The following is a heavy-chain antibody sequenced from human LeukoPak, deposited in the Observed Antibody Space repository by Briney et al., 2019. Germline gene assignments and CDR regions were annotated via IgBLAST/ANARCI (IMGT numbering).Heavy chain of an antibody. J-gene: IGHJ1*01. D-gene: IGHD5-12*01. CDR3: ASRGSGYRYFQH. V-gene: IGHV4-59*01. CDR2: ISYSGST. CDR1: GGSISSYY. Sequence: SETLSLTCTGSGGSISSYYWSWIRPPPAQGQEWIGYISYSGSTNYTPTLKSRVTISVDTSKNHFSLKLSSVTAADTAVYYCASRGSGYRYFQHWGQGTLVTVSS.